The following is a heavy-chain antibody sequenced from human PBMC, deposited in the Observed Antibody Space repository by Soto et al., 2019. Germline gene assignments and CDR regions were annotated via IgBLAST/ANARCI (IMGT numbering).Heavy chain of an antibody. CDR1: GDSVSKYY. D-gene: IGHD4-17*01. J-gene: IGHJ5*02. CDR2: IHSTRSP. CDR3: ARSPAYGDYANLDT. V-gene: IGHV4-4*07. Sequence: SETLSLACTVSGDSVSKYYWNWIRQPAGKGLEWIGRIHSTRSPNYNPSLKSRVTMSVDTSKNQFSLKLNLTSVTAADTAVYYCARSPAYGDYANLDTWGQGTLVTVSS.